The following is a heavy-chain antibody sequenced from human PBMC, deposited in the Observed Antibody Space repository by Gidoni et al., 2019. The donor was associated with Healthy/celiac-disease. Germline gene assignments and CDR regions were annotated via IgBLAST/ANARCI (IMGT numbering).Heavy chain of an antibody. V-gene: IGHV3-30*18. CDR3: AKASEGFLEWLFTFDY. CDR1: GFTFRSYG. J-gene: IGHJ4*02. Sequence: QVQLVESGGGVVQPAWSLRLSCAASGFTFRSYGMHWVRQAPGKGLEWVAVISYDGSNKYYADSVKGRFTISRDNSKNTLYLQMNSLRAEDTAVYYCAKASEGFLEWLFTFDYWGQGTLVTVSS. CDR2: ISYDGSNK. D-gene: IGHD3-3*01.